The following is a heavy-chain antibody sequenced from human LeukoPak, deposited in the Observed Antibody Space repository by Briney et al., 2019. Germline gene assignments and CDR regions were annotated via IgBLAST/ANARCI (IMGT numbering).Heavy chain of an antibody. CDR3: ARGRSIAVAGTFYYFDY. J-gene: IGHJ4*02. Sequence: GASVKVSCKASGYTFTSYDINWVRQATGQGLEWMGWMNPNSGNTGYAQKFQGRVTMTRNTSISTAYMELSSLRSEDTAVYYCARGRSIAVAGTFYYFDYWGQGTLVTVSS. CDR2: MNPNSGNT. V-gene: IGHV1-8*01. CDR1: GYTFTSYD. D-gene: IGHD6-19*01.